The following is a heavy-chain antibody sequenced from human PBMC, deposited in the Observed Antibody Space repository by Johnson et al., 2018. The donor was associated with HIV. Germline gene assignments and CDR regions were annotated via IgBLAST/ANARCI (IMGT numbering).Heavy chain of an antibody. CDR3: ARALTMVRGVISDALDI. CDR2: ISYDGSNK. J-gene: IGHJ3*02. D-gene: IGHD3-10*01. Sequence: VQLVESGGGVVQPGRSLRLSCEASGFTLSSSAFHWVRQAPGKGLEWVAVISYDGSNKYYADSVKGRFTISRDNSKNTLYLQMNSLRAEDTALYYCARALTMVRGVISDALDIWGQETMVTVSS. CDR1: GFTLSSSA. V-gene: IGHV3-30-3*01.